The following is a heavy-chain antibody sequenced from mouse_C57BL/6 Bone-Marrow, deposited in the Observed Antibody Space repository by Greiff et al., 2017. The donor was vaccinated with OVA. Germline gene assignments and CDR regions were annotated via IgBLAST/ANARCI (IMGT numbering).Heavy chain of an antibody. CDR1: GYTFTDYY. D-gene: IGHD1-1*01. Sequence: EVKLQQSGPELVKPGASVKISCKASGYTFTDYYMNWVKQSHGKSLEWIGDINPNNGGTSYNQKFKGKATLTVDKSSSTAYMELRSLTSEDSAVYYCARPHYYGSSSWFAYWGQGTLVTVSA. CDR2: INPNNGGT. J-gene: IGHJ3*01. V-gene: IGHV1-26*01. CDR3: ARPHYYGSSSWFAY.